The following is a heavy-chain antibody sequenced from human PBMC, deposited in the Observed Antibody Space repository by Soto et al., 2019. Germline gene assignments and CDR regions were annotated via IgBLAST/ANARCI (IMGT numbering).Heavy chain of an antibody. CDR3: ARAGGQWLENYYYYYGMDV. J-gene: IGHJ6*02. V-gene: IGHV1-2*04. CDR1: GYTFTGYY. Sequence: ASVKVSCKASGYTFTGYYMHWVRLAPGQGLEWMGWINPNSGGTNYAQKFQGWVTMTRDTSISTAYMELSRLRSDDTAVYYCARAGGQWLENYYYYYGMDVWGQGTTVTVSS. CDR2: INPNSGGT. D-gene: IGHD6-19*01.